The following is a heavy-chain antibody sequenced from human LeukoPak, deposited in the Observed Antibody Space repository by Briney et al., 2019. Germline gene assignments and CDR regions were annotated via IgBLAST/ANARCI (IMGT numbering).Heavy chain of an antibody. CDR2: ISGSGGST. D-gene: IGHD6-19*01. CDR1: GFTFSSYA. CDR3: AKAFYSSGWYSSGYFDY. J-gene: IGHJ4*02. Sequence: SGGSLRLSCAASGFTFSSYAMSWVRQAPGKGLEWVSAISGSGGSTYYADSVKGRFNISRDNSKNTLYLQMNSLRAEDTAVYYCAKAFYSSGWYSSGYFDYWGQGTLVTVSS. V-gene: IGHV3-23*01.